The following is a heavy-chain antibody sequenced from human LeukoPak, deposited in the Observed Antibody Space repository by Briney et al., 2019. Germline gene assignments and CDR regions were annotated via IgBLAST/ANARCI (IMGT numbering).Heavy chain of an antibody. D-gene: IGHD6-13*01. CDR2: IYYSGST. Sequence: SETLSLTCTVSGGSISSGGYYWSWIRQHPGKGLEWIGYIYYSGSTYYNPSLKSRVTISVDTPKNQFSLKLSSVTAADTAVYYCARGIAAAGSNWFDPWGQGTLVTVSS. J-gene: IGHJ5*02. CDR1: GGSISSGGYY. V-gene: IGHV4-31*03. CDR3: ARGIAAAGSNWFDP.